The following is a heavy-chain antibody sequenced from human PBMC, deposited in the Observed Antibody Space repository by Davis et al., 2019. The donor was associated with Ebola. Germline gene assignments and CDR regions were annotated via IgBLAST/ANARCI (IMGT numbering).Heavy chain of an antibody. Sequence: SVKVSCKASGGTFSSYAISWVRQAPGQGLEWMGRIIPILGIANYAQKFQGRVTITADKSTSTAYMELSSLRSEDTAVYYCARGPDYYDSSGYRYWGQGTLVTVSS. CDR1: GGTFSSYA. CDR2: IIPILGIA. J-gene: IGHJ4*02. D-gene: IGHD3-22*01. V-gene: IGHV1-69*04. CDR3: ARGPDYYDSSGYRY.